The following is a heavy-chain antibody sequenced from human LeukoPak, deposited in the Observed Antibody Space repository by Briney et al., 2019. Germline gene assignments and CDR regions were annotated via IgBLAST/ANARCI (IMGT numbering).Heavy chain of an antibody. CDR3: ATDYYGSGSPGFGY. CDR2: IRSKTDGGTT. V-gene: IGHV3-15*07. J-gene: IGHJ4*02. Sequence: GSLRLSCAASGFTFKNAWMNWVRQAPGKGLGWVGRIRSKTDGGTTDNAAPVKGRFTISRDDSKNTLFLQMNSLKTEDTAVYYCATDYYGSGSPGFGYWGQGNMVTVSS. CDR1: GFTFKNAW. D-gene: IGHD3-10*01.